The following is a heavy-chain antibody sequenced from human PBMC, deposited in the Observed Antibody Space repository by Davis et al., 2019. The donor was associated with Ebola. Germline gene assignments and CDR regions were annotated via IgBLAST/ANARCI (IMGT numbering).Heavy chain of an antibody. CDR2: INPNSGGT. J-gene: IGHJ6*02. CDR3: ASGILVPGGMDV. D-gene: IGHD1-26*01. V-gene: IGHV1-2*02. CDR1: GYTFTGYY. Sequence: ASVKVSCKASGYTFTGYYMHWVRQAPGQGLEWMGWINPNSGGTNYAQKFQGRVTMTRDTSISTAYLQWSSLKASDTAMYYCASGILVPGGMDVWGQGTTVTVSS.